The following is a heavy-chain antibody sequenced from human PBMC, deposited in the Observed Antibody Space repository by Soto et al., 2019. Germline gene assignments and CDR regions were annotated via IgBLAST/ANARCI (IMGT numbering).Heavy chain of an antibody. V-gene: IGHV3-23*01. CDR3: AKAHVAARPPYFDD. J-gene: IGHJ4*02. CDR2: ISVSGGNT. CDR1: GFTFSSYT. Sequence: PXGSLRLSCAASGFTFSSYTMTWVRQAPGKGLDWVSTISVSGGNTYYADSVKGRVTISRDNSKNTLYLQMKSLRAEDTAVYYCAKAHVAARPPYFDDWAQGTLVTVSS. D-gene: IGHD6-6*01.